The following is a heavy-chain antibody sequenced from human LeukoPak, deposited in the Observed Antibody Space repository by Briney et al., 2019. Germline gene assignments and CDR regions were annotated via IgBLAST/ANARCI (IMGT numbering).Heavy chain of an antibody. CDR1: GGSISSYY. CDR3: ARTGYRTSNYYYYMDV. Sequence: SETLSLTCTVSGGSISSYYWSWIRQPAGKGLEWIGRIYTSGSTNYNPSLKSRVTMSVDTSKNQFSLKLSSVTAADTAVYYCARTGYRTSNYYYYMDVWGKGTTVTVSS. J-gene: IGHJ6*03. D-gene: IGHD5-12*01. CDR2: IYTSGST. V-gene: IGHV4-4*07.